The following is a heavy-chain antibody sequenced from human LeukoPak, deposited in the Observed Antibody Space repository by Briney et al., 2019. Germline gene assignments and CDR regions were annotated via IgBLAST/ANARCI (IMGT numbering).Heavy chain of an antibody. V-gene: IGHV4-59*01. Sequence: SETLSLTCTVSGDSINNYYWSWIWQPPGKGLEWIGYVYYSGTTNYNPSLKSRASISVDTSKNQFSLKLSSVTAADTAVYYCARVAHYDFWSGYYMDVWGKGTTVTVSS. J-gene: IGHJ6*03. CDR2: VYYSGTT. CDR3: ARVAHYDFWSGYYMDV. CDR1: GDSINNYY. D-gene: IGHD3-3*01.